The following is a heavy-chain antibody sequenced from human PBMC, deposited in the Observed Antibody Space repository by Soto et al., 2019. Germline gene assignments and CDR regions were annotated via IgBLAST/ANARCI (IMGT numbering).Heavy chain of an antibody. CDR2: IIPILGIA. CDR1: GGTFSSYT. Sequence: QVQLVQSGAEVKKPGSSVKVSCKASGGTFSSYTISWVRQAPGQGLEWMGRIIPILGIANYAQKFQGRVTITADKSTSTADMELSSLRAEDTAVYYCAHLRGYSGYDGYWGQGTLVTVSS. D-gene: IGHD5-12*01. J-gene: IGHJ4*02. V-gene: IGHV1-69*02. CDR3: AHLRGYSGYDGY.